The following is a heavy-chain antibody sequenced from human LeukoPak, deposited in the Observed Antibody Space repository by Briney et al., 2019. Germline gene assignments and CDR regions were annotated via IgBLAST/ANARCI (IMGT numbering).Heavy chain of an antibody. D-gene: IGHD3-22*01. CDR1: GGTFSSYA. J-gene: IGHJ4*02. V-gene: IGHV1-69*06. Sequence: ASVKVSCKASGGTFSSYAISWVRQAPGQGLEWMGGIIPIFGTANYAQKFRGRVTITADKSTSTAYMELSSLRSEDTAVYYCARDLDSSGYNYYFDYWGQGTLVTVSS. CDR2: IIPIFGTA. CDR3: ARDLDSSGYNYYFDY.